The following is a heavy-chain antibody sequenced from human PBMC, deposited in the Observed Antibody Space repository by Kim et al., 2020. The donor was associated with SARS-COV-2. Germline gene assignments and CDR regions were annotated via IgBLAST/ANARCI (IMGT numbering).Heavy chain of an antibody. V-gene: IGHV3-23*01. CDR2: VSYTGEST. J-gene: IGHJ6*02. D-gene: IGHD4-4*01. Sequence: GGSLRLSCAASGFSFSNYAMNWVRQAPGKGLEWVSAVSYTGESTYYADSVKGQFTISRDNSKNTLYLQMNSLRAEDTAVYYCAKEVSKCGYFYGMDVWGPGTTVTVSS. CDR1: GFSFSNYA. CDR3: AKEVSKCGYFYGMDV.